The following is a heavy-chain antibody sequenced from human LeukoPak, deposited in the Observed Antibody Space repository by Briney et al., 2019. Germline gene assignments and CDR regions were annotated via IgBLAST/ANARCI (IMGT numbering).Heavy chain of an antibody. V-gene: IGHV1-46*01. CDR2: INPSGGST. Sequence: ASVKVYCKASGYTFTSYYIHWVRQAPGQGLEWMGIINPSGGSTSYAQKFQGRVTMTRDTSTKTVYMELSSLRPEDTAVYYCARGGGYGSGPHWGQGTLVTVSS. D-gene: IGHD3-10*01. CDR3: ARGGGYGSGPH. CDR1: GYTFTSYY. J-gene: IGHJ4*02.